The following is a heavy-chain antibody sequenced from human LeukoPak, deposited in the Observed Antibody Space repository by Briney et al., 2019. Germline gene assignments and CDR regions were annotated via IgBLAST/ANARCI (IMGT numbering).Heavy chain of an antibody. Sequence: GGSLRLSCAASGFTFSSYWMSWVRQAPGKGLEWVANIKQDGSEKVYVDSVKGRFAISRDNAKNSLFLQMDALRAEDTAVYYCARDPYSSTWPYGMDVWGQGTTVSVSS. CDR3: ARDPYSSTWPYGMDV. CDR1: GFTFSSYW. J-gene: IGHJ6*02. CDR2: IKQDGSEK. D-gene: IGHD6-6*01. V-gene: IGHV3-7*05.